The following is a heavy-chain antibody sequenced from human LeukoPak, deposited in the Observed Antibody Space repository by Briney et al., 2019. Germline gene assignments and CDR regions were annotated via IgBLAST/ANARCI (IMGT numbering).Heavy chain of an antibody. D-gene: IGHD3-22*01. V-gene: IGHV3-7*01. J-gene: IGHJ4*02. CDR2: IKPDGSEK. Sequence: GSLRLSCAASGLTFSSCFMTWVRRTPGKGLEWVANIKPDGSEKYYMDSVKGRFTISRDNAKNSVYLQMNSLRAEDTAVYYCARGYYDSSGYFLGLSGCPDYWGQGTLVTVSS. CDR1: GLTFSSCF. CDR3: ARGYYDSSGYFLGLSGCPDY.